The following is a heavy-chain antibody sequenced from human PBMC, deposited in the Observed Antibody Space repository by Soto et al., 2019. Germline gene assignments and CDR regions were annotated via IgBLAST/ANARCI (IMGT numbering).Heavy chain of an antibody. CDR1: GDSITSNY. CDR3: ARGGDGYFPLDY. V-gene: IGHV4-59*01. J-gene: IGHJ4*02. Sequence: QVQLQESGPGLVKPSETLSLTCSIFGDSITSNYWSWIRQPPGRGLEWIGYIYYSGSTNSNPSLKSRVTISIDTSKTQFSLKLTSVTAADTAVYYCARGGDGYFPLDYWGQGTLVTVSS. CDR2: IYYSGST. D-gene: IGHD5-12*01.